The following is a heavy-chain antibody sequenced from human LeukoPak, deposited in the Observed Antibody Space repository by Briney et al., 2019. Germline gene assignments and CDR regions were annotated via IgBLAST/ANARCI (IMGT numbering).Heavy chain of an antibody. CDR2: MYSGGST. J-gene: IGHJ2*01. CDR3: TRGDRSPNWYFDL. Sequence: GGSLRLSCAASGFSVRDDYMSWVRQPPGKGLEWISLMYSGGSTYYADSVKGRFMMSRLSSKNTLFLQINSLRTDDTAVYYCTRGDRSPNWYFDLWGRGTLVTVSS. V-gene: IGHV3-53*04. CDR1: GFSVRDDY.